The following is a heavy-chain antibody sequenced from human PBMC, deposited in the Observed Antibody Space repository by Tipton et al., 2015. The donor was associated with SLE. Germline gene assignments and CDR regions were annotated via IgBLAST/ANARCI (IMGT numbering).Heavy chain of an antibody. V-gene: IGHV3-33*08. J-gene: IGHJ4*02. CDR2: IWYDGSET. CDR1: SFTFGNFA. Sequence: SLRLSCAASSFTFGNFAMHGVRQAPGKGLERVAVIWYDGSETYYADSVKGRFTISRDNSKNTLYLQMNSLRPEDTGVYYCAKGDSSGWSFFDYWGQGTLVTVSS. CDR3: AKGDSSGWSFFDY. D-gene: IGHD6-19*01.